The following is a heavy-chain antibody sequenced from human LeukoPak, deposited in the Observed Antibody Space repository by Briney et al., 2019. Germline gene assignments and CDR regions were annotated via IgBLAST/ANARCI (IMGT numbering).Heavy chain of an antibody. J-gene: IGHJ4*02. CDR3: ARDDSGSWDY. D-gene: IGHD6-13*01. V-gene: IGHV3-23*01. CDR1: GFTFSSYG. CDR2: ISGRGSST. Sequence: EGSLRLSCAASGFTFSSYGMSWVRQAPGKGLEWVSGISGRGSSTYYADSVKGRFTISRDTSKNTLYLQMNSLRAEDTAVYYCARDDSGSWDYWGQGTLVTVSS.